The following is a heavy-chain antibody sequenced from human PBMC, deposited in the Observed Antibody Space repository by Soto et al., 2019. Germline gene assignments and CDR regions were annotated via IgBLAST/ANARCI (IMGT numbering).Heavy chain of an antibody. CDR1: GYSFFSYY. D-gene: IGHD3-3*01. CDR3: ARGGATLFGVIDS. CDR2: FLASGGNT. V-gene: IGHV1-46*01. J-gene: IGHJ4*02. Sequence: ASVKVSCKASGYSFFSYYIHWVRQAPGQGLEWMGRFLASGGNTDYAQRFRGRISMTRDTSTTNTVSLELTSLTSDDTAVYYCARGGATLFGVIDSWGQGTRVTVSS.